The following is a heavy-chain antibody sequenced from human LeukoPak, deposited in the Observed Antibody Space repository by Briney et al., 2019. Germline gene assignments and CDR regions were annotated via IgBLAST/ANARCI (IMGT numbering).Heavy chain of an antibody. J-gene: IGHJ4*02. V-gene: IGHV3-30*03. CDR3: ARQHLLDY. CDR2: ISYDGSNK. Sequence: GGSLRLSCAASGFTFSNYWMHWVRQAPGKGLEWVAVISYDGSNKYYADSVKGRFTISRDNSKNTLYLQMNSLRAEDTAVYYCARQHLLDYWGQGTLVTVSS. CDR1: GFTFSNYW. D-gene: IGHD6-13*01.